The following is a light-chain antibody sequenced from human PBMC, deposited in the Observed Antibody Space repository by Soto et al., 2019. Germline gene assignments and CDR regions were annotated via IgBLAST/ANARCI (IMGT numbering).Light chain of an antibody. V-gene: IGLV2-23*01. CDR2: EGS. J-gene: IGLJ1*01. CDR1: SSDVGSYNL. Sequence: QSVLTQPGSVSGSPGQAITTSCTGTSSDVGSYNLVSWYQQHAGKAPKLMIYEGSKRPSGVSNRFSGSKSGNTASLTFSGLQAEDEADYYCCSYAGSSTYYVFGTG. CDR3: CSYAGSSTYYV.